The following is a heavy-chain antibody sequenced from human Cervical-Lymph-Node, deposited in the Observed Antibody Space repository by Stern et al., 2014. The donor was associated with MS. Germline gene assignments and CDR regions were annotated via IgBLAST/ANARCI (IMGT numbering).Heavy chain of an antibody. D-gene: IGHD3-16*01. CDR1: GYNVTDHA. V-gene: IGHV7-4-1*02. J-gene: IGHJ4*02. CDR3: ATWGAANSPPLFY. CDR2: INPKTGNP. Sequence: QVQLVQSGSELKKPGASVKVSCKASGYNVTDHAMNWVRQAPGQGLEWMGWINPKTGNPTFAQGFTGRFVFSLDTSINTAYLQISSLKAEDSAVYYCATWGAANSPPLFYWGQGTLVTVSS.